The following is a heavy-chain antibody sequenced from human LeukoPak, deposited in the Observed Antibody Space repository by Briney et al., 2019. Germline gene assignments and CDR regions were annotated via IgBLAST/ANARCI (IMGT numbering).Heavy chain of an antibody. D-gene: IGHD3-16*01. CDR1: GGSISSGGYS. V-gene: IGHV4-30-2*01. J-gene: IGHJ4*02. Sequence: SETLSLTCAVSGGSISSGGYSWSWIRQPPGKGLEWIGNIYHSGSTYYNPSLKSRVTIPVDRSKNQFSLKLSSVTAADTAVYYCARARVGIGGFDYWGQGTLVTVSS. CDR2: IYHSGST. CDR3: ARARVGIGGFDY.